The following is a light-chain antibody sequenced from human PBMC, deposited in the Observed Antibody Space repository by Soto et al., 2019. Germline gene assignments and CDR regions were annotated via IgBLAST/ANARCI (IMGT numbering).Light chain of an antibody. CDR2: SSN. V-gene: IGLV1-44*01. Sequence: QSVLTQPPSASGTPGQRVTVSCSGSRSNIGSNTVNWYQQFPGTAPKLLIYSSNQRPSGVTDRFSGSQSGTSASLAISGLQSEDEADYYCAAWDDRLSGPVFGGGTKLTVL. CDR1: RSNIGSNT. CDR3: AAWDDRLSGPV. J-gene: IGLJ2*01.